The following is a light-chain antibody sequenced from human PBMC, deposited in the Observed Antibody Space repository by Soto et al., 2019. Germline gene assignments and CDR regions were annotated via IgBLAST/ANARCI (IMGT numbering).Light chain of an antibody. Sequence: QSALTQPASVSGSPGQSITISCAGTSADIGAFNYVSWYQHHPGKAPKLLIYDVSDRPSGVSTRFSASKSANTASLTISGLQADDEGDYYGSSFSATSALAFGGGTKDTVL. CDR1: SADIGAFNY. J-gene: IGLJ2*01. V-gene: IGLV2-14*03. CDR3: SSFSATSALA. CDR2: DVS.